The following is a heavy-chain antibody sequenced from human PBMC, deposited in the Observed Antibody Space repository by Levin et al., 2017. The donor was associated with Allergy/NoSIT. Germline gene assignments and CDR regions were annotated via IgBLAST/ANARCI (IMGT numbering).Heavy chain of an antibody. CDR2: INSDGSST. Sequence: PVGSLRLSCAASGFTFSTYWMHWVRQAPGKGLEWVSRINSDGSSTSSADSVKGRFTISRDNAKNTLYLQMNSLRAEDTAVYYCARDLVVSAPHVGDFDYWGQGTLVTVSS. CDR3: ARDLVVSAPHVGDFDY. CDR1: GFTFSTYW. V-gene: IGHV3-74*01. J-gene: IGHJ4*02. D-gene: IGHD3-16*01.